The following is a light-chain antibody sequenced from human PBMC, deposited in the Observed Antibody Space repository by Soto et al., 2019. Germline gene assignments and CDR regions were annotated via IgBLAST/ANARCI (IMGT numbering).Light chain of an antibody. V-gene: IGKV3-20*01. CDR3: QQYGVSPRT. CDR2: GAS. Sequence: EVVLTQFPGTLFLSPGERATLSCRASQSVSSDMGWFQQKPGQAPRLLIYGASSRATGIPDRFSGSGSGTDFTLTISRLQPEDFAVYFCQQYGVSPRTFGQGTKVDIK. CDR1: QSVSSD. J-gene: IGKJ1*01.